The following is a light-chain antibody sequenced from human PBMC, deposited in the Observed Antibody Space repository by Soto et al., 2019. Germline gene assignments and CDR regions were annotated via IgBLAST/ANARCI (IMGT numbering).Light chain of an antibody. Sequence: DIQMTQLPSSLSASVGDRVTITCRASQGISNSLAWFQQKPGKAPKSLIYAASSLKSGVPTRFSGSGSGTYFTLTISSLQPEDFATYYCQQYNSYPFTFGPGTKVDIK. J-gene: IGKJ3*01. V-gene: IGKV1-16*01. CDR1: QGISNS. CDR2: AAS. CDR3: QQYNSYPFT.